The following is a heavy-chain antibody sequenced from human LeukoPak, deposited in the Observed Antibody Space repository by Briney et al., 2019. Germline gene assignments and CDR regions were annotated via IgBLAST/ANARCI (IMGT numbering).Heavy chain of an antibody. Sequence: GGSLRLSCAASGFSFSTYTMNWVRQAPGKGLEWVSSISSNSSYIYYGDSVKGRFTISRDNAKNSVYLQMNGLRAGDTAVYYYARWEPHFDYWGQGTLVTVSS. CDR2: ISSNSSYI. V-gene: IGHV3-21*01. CDR3: ARWEPHFDY. J-gene: IGHJ4*02. D-gene: IGHD1-26*01. CDR1: GFSFSTYT.